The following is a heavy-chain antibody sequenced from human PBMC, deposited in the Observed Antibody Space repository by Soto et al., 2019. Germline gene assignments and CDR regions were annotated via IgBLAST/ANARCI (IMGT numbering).Heavy chain of an antibody. V-gene: IGHV3-23*01. J-gene: IGHJ4*02. CDR2: ISGDGGRT. CDR1: GFTFRIYA. D-gene: IGHD3-22*01. CDR3: AKEHYYESGPDF. Sequence: GGSLRLSCAASGFTFRIYAMSWVRQAPGKGLEWVSVISGDGGRTYYADSLKGRFTISRDNSKNTLYLQMNSLRAEDTAVYYCAKEHYYESGPDFWGQGTLVTVSS.